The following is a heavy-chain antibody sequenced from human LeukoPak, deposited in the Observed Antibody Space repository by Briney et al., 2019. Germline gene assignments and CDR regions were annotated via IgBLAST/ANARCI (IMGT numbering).Heavy chain of an antibody. CDR1: GFIFRDYA. D-gene: IGHD3-10*01. J-gene: IGHJ4*02. V-gene: IGHV3-30-3*01. CDR3: ARPPRTQPMVRGFFDY. CDR2: ISYDGSTK. Sequence: GGSLRLSCAASGFIFRDYAIHWVRQAPGKGLEWVAGISYDGSTKYYADSVKGRFTISRDNSKNALYLQMNSLRADDTAVYYCARPPRTQPMVRGFFDYWGQGTLVTVSS.